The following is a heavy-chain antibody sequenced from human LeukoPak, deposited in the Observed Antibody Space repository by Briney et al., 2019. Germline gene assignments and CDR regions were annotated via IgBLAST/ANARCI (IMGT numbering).Heavy chain of an antibody. CDR2: ISSSSSYI. CDR3: ARSNSRWAFDI. CDR1: GFTFNSYV. J-gene: IGHJ3*02. V-gene: IGHV3-21*01. Sequence: GGSLRLSCAASGFTFNSYVMSWVRQAPGKGLEWVSSISSSSSYIYYADSVKGRFTISRDNAKNSLYLQMNSLRAEDTAVYYCARSNSRWAFDIWGQGTMVTVSS. D-gene: IGHD4-23*01.